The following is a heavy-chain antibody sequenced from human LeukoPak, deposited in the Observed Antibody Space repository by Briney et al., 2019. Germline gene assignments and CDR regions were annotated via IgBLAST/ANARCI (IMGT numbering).Heavy chain of an antibody. CDR1: GASTSINN. CDR3: ARGYCSSTSCYTGIDAFDI. J-gene: IGHJ3*02. Sequence: GTLSLTCAVSGASTSINNWWWGWVRQAPGKGLEWVSVIYSGGSTYYADSVKGRFTISSDNSKNTLYLQMNSLRAEDTAVYYCARGYCSSTSCYTGIDAFDICGQGTMVTVSS. V-gene: IGHV3-53*01. CDR2: IYSGGST. D-gene: IGHD2-2*02.